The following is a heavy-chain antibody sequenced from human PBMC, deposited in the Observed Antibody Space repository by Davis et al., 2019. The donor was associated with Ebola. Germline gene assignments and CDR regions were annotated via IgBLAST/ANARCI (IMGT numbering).Heavy chain of an antibody. J-gene: IGHJ4*02. CDR3: ARGGGNSLLDY. D-gene: IGHD4-23*01. V-gene: IGHV3-64*04. Sequence: GESLKISCSASGFTFSSYAMHWVRQAPGKGLEYVSAISSNGGSTYYADSVKGRFTISRDNSKNTLYLQMNSLRAEDTAVYYCARGGGNSLLDYWGQGTLVTVSS. CDR2: ISSNGGST. CDR1: GFTFSSYA.